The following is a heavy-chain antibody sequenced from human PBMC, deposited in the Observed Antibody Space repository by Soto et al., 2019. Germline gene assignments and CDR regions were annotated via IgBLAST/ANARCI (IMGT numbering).Heavy chain of an antibody. J-gene: IGHJ4*02. D-gene: IGHD1-26*01. CDR2: IWYDASNK. Sequence: VQLVESGGGVVQPGRSLRLSCAASGFTFRTYGMYWVRQAPGKGLGWVAVIWYDASNKYYADSVKGRFTISRDNSESTLYLQMNSLRAEDTALYYCARGRVDGGELDLWGQGTLVTVSS. CDR3: ARGRVDGGELDL. V-gene: IGHV3-33*01. CDR1: GFTFRTYG.